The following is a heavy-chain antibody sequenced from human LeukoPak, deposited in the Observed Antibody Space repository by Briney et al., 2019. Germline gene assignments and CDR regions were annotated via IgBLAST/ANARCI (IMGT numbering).Heavy chain of an antibody. D-gene: IGHD5/OR15-5a*01. CDR1: GFVFSSYG. J-gene: IGHJ4*02. CDR2: IRNDGTNE. CDR3: ANRGIRSVWNFDY. V-gene: IGHV3-30*02. Sequence: GGSLRLSCAASGFVFSSYGMHWVRQAPGKGLEWVAFIRNDGTNEYYPDSVKGRFTISRDNYKNTLSLQMNSLRAEDTAVYHCANRGIRSVWNFDYWGEGTLVTVSS.